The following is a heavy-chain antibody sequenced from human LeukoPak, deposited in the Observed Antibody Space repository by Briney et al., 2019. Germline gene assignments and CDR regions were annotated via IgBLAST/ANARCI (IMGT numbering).Heavy chain of an antibody. V-gene: IGHV1-18*01. CDR3: ARGAGVTQGGAPSGNYYYYMDV. Sequence: ASVKVSCKASGYTFTSYGISWVRQAPGQGLEWMGWISAYNGNTNYAQKLQGRVTMTTDTSTSTAYMELRSLRSDDTAVYYCARGAGVTQGGAPSGNYYYYMDVWGKGTTVTVSS. CDR1: GYTFTSYG. CDR2: ISAYNGNT. D-gene: IGHD3-16*01. J-gene: IGHJ6*03.